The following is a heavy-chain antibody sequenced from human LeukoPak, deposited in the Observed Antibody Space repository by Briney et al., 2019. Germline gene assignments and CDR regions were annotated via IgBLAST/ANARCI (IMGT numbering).Heavy chain of an antibody. CDR2: ISGRGDNI. V-gene: IGHV3-23*01. D-gene: IGHD1-7*01. CDR1: GFTFSSNA. CDR3: ARDDDWNSEDY. J-gene: IGHJ4*02. Sequence: GGSLRLSCVASGFTFSSNAMSWVRQAPGKGLEWVSHISGRGDNIYYAASVKGRFTISRDNSKNTLYLQMNSLRAEDTAVYYCARDDDWNSEDYWGQGTLVTVSS.